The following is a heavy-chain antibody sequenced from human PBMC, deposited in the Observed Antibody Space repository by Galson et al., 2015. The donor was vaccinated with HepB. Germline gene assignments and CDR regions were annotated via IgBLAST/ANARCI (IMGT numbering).Heavy chain of an antibody. CDR3: ARGGRWSSSWLVGPFGY. Sequence: ETLSLTCAVYGGSFSGYYWSWIRQPPGKGLEWIGEINHSGSTNYNPSLKSRVTISVDTSKNQFSLKLSSVTAADTAVYYCARGGRWSSSWLVGPFGYWGQGTLVTVSS. CDR2: INHSGST. V-gene: IGHV4-34*01. J-gene: IGHJ4*02. D-gene: IGHD6-6*01. CDR1: GGSFSGYY.